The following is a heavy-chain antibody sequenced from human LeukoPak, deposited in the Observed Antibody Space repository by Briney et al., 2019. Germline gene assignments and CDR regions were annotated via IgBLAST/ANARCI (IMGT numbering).Heavy chain of an antibody. CDR2: ISGSGGST. D-gene: IGHD3-3*01. CDR3: AKDKVLRFLEWSRKGYYFDY. CDR1: GLTFSSYA. J-gene: IGHJ4*02. Sequence: GGSLRLSCAASGLTFSSYAMSWVRQAPGKGLEWVSAISGSGGSTYYADSVKGRFTISRDNSKNTLYLQMNSLRAEDTAVYYCAKDKVLRFLEWSRKGYYFDYWGQGTLVTVSS. V-gene: IGHV3-23*01.